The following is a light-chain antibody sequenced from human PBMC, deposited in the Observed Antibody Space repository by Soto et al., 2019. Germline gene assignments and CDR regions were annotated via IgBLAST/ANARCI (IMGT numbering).Light chain of an antibody. CDR3: QQYGSSPPIT. J-gene: IGKJ5*01. V-gene: IGKV3-20*01. CDR2: GAS. Sequence: EILLTQSPGTLSLSPGERATLSCSASQSVSSSYLACYQQKPGQAPRLLIYGASSRATGIPDRFSGSGSGTEFTLTISRLEPEDFAVYYCQQYGSSPPITFGKGT. CDR1: QSVSSSY.